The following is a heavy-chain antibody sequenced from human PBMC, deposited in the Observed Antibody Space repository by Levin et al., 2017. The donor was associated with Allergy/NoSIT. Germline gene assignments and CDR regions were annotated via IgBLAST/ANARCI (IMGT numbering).Heavy chain of an antibody. CDR1: GFTFSKYA. D-gene: IGHD3-22*01. Sequence: HPGGSLRLSCAASGFTFSKYAMSWVRQAPGKGLEWVSGMHESPYANQADSVNGRFTISRDNSNSTLYLQMDNLRAEDTAVYFCARCARPAVVYDSSDSFDIWGQGTIVTVSS. J-gene: IGHJ3*02. CDR2: MHESPYA. V-gene: IGHV3-23*01. CDR3: ARCARPAVVYDSSDSFDI.